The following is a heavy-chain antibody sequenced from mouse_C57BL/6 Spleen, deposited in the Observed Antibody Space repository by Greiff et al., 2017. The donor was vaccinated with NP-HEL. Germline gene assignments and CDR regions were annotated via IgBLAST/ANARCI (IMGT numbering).Heavy chain of an antibody. V-gene: IGHV1-76*01. CDR2: IYPGSGNT. D-gene: IGHD2-4*01. CDR1: GYTFTDYY. J-gene: IGHJ4*01. CDR3: AREGYDYDEGNYAMDY. Sequence: QVQLQQSGAELVRPGASVKLSCKASGYTFTDYYINWVKQRPGQGLEWIARIYPGSGNTYYNEKFKGKATLTAEKSSSTAYMQLSSLTSEDSAVYFCAREGYDYDEGNYAMDYWGQGTSVTVSS.